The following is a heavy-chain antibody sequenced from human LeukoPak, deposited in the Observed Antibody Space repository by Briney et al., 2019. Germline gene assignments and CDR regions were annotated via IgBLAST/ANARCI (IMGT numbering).Heavy chain of an antibody. V-gene: IGHV4-38-2*02. CDR3: TRGTLNTFDF. D-gene: IGHD2/OR15-2a*01. CDR2: IYHSGST. Sequence: SETLSLTCTVSSYSISSGSYWGWIRQPPGKGLEWIGSIYHSGSTYYNPSLKSRVTISVDTSKNQFSLKLDSVTAADTAVFYCTRGTLNTFDFWGQGTLVTASS. J-gene: IGHJ4*02. CDR1: SYSISSGSY.